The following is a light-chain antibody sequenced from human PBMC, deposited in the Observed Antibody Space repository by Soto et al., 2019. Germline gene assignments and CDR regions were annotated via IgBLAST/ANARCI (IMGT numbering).Light chain of an antibody. Sequence: VMTQSPLSLPVTPGEPPSISCKSNKTLLNPNGDNYLEWYLQRPGQSPQVLIYLSSIRSSGVPDRFSGSGSGTDFTLHISRVEPEDVGVYYCMQAVETPLTFGAGTRVEI. CDR3: MQAVETPLT. V-gene: IGKV2-28*01. CDR2: LSS. CDR1: KTLLNPNGDNY. J-gene: IGKJ4*01.